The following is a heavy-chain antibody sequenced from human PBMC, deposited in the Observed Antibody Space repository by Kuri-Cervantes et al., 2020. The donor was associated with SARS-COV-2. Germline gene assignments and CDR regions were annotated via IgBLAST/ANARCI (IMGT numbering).Heavy chain of an antibody. D-gene: IGHD2-15*01. CDR3: AREDVVPATLRGYYYNNGMDV. V-gene: IGHV3-7*04. CDR2: IKPDGSDK. CDR1: GFTFTSYW. J-gene: IGHJ6*02. Sequence: GGSLRLSCAASGFTFTSYWMSWVRQAPGKGLEWVANIKPDGSDKYYVDSVKGRFTISRDNAKNSLYLQMNSLRPEDTAVYYCAREDVVPATLRGYYYNNGMDVWCRGTTVTVSS.